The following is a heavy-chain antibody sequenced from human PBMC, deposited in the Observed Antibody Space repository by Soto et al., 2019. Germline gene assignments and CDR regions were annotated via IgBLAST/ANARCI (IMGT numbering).Heavy chain of an antibody. CDR1: GGSISSSGYY. Sequence: QLQLQEPGPGLVKPSETLSLTCTVSGGSISSSGYYWGWIRQPPGKGLEWIGSIYYRGSTYYNPSLKSRVTISVDTSKIQLSLKRSSVTAAVTAVYSCARHSRHIGPSSPYHWYSDLWGRGTLLTVSS. CDR2: IYYRGST. D-gene: IGHD6-13*01. V-gene: IGHV4-39*01. J-gene: IGHJ2*01. CDR3: ARHSRHIGPSSPYHWYSDL.